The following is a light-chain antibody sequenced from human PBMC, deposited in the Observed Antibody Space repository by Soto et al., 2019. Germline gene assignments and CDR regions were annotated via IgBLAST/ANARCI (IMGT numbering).Light chain of an antibody. CDR3: AAWDASLNGVV. J-gene: IGLJ2*01. CDR1: SSNIGSNP. CDR2: DN. Sequence: QAVLTQPPSASGTPGLRVTFSCSGSSSNIGSNPVSWYQLLPGTAPKLFIYDNERPSGVPDRFSGSKSGTSASLAISGLQSEDEADYYCAAWDASLNGVVFGGGTKLTVL. V-gene: IGLV1-44*01.